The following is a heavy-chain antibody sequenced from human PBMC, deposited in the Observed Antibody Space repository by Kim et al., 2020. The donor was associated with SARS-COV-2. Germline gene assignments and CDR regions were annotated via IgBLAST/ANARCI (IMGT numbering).Heavy chain of an antibody. Sequence: GGSLRLSCAASGFTFSHDWMTRVRQAPGKGLEWVANINQDGSESYYVDSVKGRFTISRDNAKNSLYLQMNSLRVEDTAVYYCARSVFGDNYWGQGTLVSV. CDR1: GFTFSHDW. CDR2: INQDGSES. D-gene: IGHD3-10*02. J-gene: IGHJ4*02. V-gene: IGHV3-7*01. CDR3: ARSVFGDNY.